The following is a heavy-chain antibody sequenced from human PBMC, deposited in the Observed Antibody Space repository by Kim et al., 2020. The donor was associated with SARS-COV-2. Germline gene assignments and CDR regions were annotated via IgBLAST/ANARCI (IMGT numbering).Heavy chain of an antibody. V-gene: IGHV4-59*01. Sequence: NNPPPRKRRVTTSVTTSKNQFSLKLSSVTAADTAVYYCARTRGSSSSLDYWGQGSLVTVSS. CDR3: ARTRGSSSSLDY. J-gene: IGHJ4*02. D-gene: IGHD6-13*01.